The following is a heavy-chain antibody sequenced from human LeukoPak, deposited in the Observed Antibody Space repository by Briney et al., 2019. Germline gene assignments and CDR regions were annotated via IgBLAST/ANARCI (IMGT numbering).Heavy chain of an antibody. D-gene: IGHD6-13*01. Sequence: SETLSLTRTVSGGSISSYYWSWIRQPAGKGLEWIGRIYTSGSTNYNPSLKSRVTMSVDTSKNQFSLKLSSVTAADTAVYYCARVGIAAAGPDAFDIWGQGTMVTVSS. CDR1: GGSISSYY. J-gene: IGHJ3*02. CDR2: IYTSGST. CDR3: ARVGIAAAGPDAFDI. V-gene: IGHV4-4*07.